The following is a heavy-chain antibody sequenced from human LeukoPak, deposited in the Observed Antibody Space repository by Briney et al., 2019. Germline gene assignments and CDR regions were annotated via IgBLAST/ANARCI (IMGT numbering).Heavy chain of an antibody. CDR3: ARNRYAFDI. CDR2: IYTSGST. J-gene: IGHJ3*02. Sequence: SETLSLTCTVSGGSISSYYWSWIRQPPGKGLEWIGYIYTSGSTNYNPSLKSRVTISVDTSKNQFSLKLSSVTAADTAVYYCARNRYAFDIWGQGTMVTVSS. CDR1: GGSISSYY. V-gene: IGHV4-4*09.